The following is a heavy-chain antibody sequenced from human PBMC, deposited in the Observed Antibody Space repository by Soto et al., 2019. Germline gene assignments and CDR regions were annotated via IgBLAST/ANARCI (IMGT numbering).Heavy chain of an antibody. CDR1: GYTFTSYG. Sequence: SVKVSCKASGYTFTSYGISWVRQAPGQGLEWMGGIIPIFGTANYAQKFQGRVTITADESTSTAYMELSSLRSEDTAVYYCARVSSYCSGGSCYPAYFDYWGQGTLVTVSS. CDR2: IIPIFGTA. J-gene: IGHJ4*02. V-gene: IGHV1-69*13. D-gene: IGHD2-15*01. CDR3: ARVSSYCSGGSCYPAYFDY.